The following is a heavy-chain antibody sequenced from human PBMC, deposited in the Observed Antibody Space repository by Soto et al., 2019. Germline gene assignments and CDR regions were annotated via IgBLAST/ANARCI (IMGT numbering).Heavy chain of an antibody. V-gene: IGHV1-69*04. Sequence: QVQLVQSGAEVKKPGSSVKVSCKASGGTFSSYPISWVRQAPGQGLEWMGRIIPILGIANYAQKFQGIVTITADKSTSTAYMELSSLRSEDTAVDYCARDPLVAAAGTNWFDPWGQGTLVTVSS. D-gene: IGHD6-13*01. CDR3: ARDPLVAAAGTNWFDP. CDR2: IIPILGIA. J-gene: IGHJ5*02. CDR1: GGTFSSYP.